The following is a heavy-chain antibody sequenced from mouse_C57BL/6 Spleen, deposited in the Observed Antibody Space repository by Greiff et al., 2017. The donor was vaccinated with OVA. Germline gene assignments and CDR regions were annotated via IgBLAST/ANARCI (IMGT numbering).Heavy chain of an antibody. D-gene: IGHD1-1*01. Sequence: QVQLQQPGPELVKPGASVKISCKASGYAFSSSWMNWVKQRPGKGLEWIGRIYPGDGDTNYNGKFKGKATLTADKSSSTAYMQLSNLTSEDSAVYFCAVTTVVATDYWGQGTTLTVSS. CDR1: GYAFSSSW. V-gene: IGHV1-82*01. J-gene: IGHJ2*01. CDR2: IYPGDGDT. CDR3: AVTTVVATDY.